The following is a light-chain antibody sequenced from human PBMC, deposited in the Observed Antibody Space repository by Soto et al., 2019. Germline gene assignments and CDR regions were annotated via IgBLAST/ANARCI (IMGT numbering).Light chain of an antibody. V-gene: IGKV1-17*01. CDR1: QVITDD. Sequence: DIQMTHSPSSLSASVWDRLTITCRASQVITDDLGWYQQKPGKAPKRLIYAASTLQSGVASRFSGSASGTEFTLPISSMQPEDVATYYCLQLNTSPWTFGEGTKVEIK. J-gene: IGKJ1*01. CDR2: AAS. CDR3: LQLNTSPWT.